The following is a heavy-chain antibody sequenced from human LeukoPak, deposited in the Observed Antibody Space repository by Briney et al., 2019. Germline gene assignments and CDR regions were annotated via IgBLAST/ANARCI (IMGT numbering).Heavy chain of an antibody. CDR3: ARDGPWKSDF. CDR2: ICSGGIT. D-gene: IGHD1-1*01. CDR1: GGSVSSSYY. V-gene: IGHV4-39*02. Sequence: SETLSLTCTVSGGSVSSSYYWGWIRQSPGKGLEWIGSICSGGITCSNPSLASRVTISVDSSRSRFFLQLTSATAADTAVYFCARDGPWKSDFWGRGTLVIVSS. J-gene: IGHJ4*02.